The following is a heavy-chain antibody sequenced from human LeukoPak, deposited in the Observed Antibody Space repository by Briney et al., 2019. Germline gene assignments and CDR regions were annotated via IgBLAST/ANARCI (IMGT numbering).Heavy chain of an antibody. D-gene: IGHD1-26*01. J-gene: IGHJ5*02. Sequence: KPSETLSLTCTVSGGSISRYYWSWIRQPPGKGLEWIGYIYTSGSTNYNPSLKSRVTISVDTSKNQFSLKLSSVTAADTAVYYCARHSPWNWFDPWGQGALVAVSS. V-gene: IGHV4-4*09. CDR2: IYTSGST. CDR1: GGSISRYY. CDR3: ARHSPWNWFDP.